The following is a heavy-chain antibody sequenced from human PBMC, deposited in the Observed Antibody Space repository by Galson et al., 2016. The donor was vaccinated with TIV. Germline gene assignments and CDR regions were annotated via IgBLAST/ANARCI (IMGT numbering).Heavy chain of an antibody. D-gene: IGHD2-15*01. V-gene: IGHV3-66*02. J-gene: IGHJ6*02. CDR1: GLSVSINY. CDR3: ARDRVVDATYYYYYYGMDV. CDR2: ISDGGNT. Sequence: SLRLSCAASGLSVSINYMTWVRQAPGKGLEWVSLISDGGNTYYTDSVKGRFTISRENSKSTLYLQMNSLRIEDTAVYYCARDRVVDATYYYYYYGMDVWGQGTAVTVSS.